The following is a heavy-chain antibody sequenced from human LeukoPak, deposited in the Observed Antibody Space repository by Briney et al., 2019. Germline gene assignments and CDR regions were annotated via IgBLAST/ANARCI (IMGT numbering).Heavy chain of an antibody. Sequence: GGSLRLSCAASGLMFNGYWMHWFRQVPGKGLVWVSEINPAGNKKNYADSVWGRFTVSRDNARDTVYLQMDRVSVGDTAVYYCARGTVGAPGFDYWGQGTLVSVSS. V-gene: IGHV3-74*01. CDR3: ARGTVGAPGFDY. D-gene: IGHD6-13*01. CDR2: INPAGNKK. J-gene: IGHJ4*02. CDR1: GLMFNGYW.